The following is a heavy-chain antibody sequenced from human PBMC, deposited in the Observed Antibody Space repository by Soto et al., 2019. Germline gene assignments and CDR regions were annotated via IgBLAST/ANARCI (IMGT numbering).Heavy chain of an antibody. D-gene: IGHD1-7*01. CDR2: TYYRSRWYN. J-gene: IGHJ6*03. CDR3: AGTTSQQWYYMYG. Sequence: SQTLSLTCAISGDSVSSNSAAWNWIRLSPSRGLEWLARTYYRSRWYNDYAVSVRSRITVNPDTSKNQFSLQLTSVTPEDTAVYYCAGTTSQQWYYMYGWGKGTTVTVAS. CDR1: GDSVSSNSAA. V-gene: IGHV6-1*01.